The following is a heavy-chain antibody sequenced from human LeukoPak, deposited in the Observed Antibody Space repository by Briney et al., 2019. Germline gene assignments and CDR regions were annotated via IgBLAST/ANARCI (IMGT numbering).Heavy chain of an antibody. D-gene: IGHD5-12*01. Sequence: ASVKVSCKASGYTFTDYGISRVRQAPGQGLEWMGWISGYNGNTNYAQKLQGRVTMTTDTSTSTAYMELRSLRSDDTAVYYCARAGWLRTQYYFDYWGQGTLVTVSS. V-gene: IGHV1-18*01. CDR1: GYTFTDYG. J-gene: IGHJ4*02. CDR3: ARAGWLRTQYYFDY. CDR2: ISGYNGNT.